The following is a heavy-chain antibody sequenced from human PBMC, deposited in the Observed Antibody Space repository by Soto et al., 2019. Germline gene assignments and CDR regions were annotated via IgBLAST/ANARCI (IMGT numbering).Heavy chain of an antibody. Sequence: GGSLRLSCAASGFTFSSYAMSWVRQAPGKGLEWVSAISGSGGSTYYADSVKGRFTISRDNSKNTLFFQMNSLRAEDTAIYYCAKMGYFDWLLYYWGQGTLVTVSS. D-gene: IGHD3-9*01. CDR3: AKMGYFDWLLYY. CDR1: GFTFSSYA. J-gene: IGHJ4*02. CDR2: ISGSGGST. V-gene: IGHV3-23*01.